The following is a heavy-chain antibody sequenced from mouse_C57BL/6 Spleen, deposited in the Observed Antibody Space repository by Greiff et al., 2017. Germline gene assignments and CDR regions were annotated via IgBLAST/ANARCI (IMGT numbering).Heavy chain of an antibody. CDR3: ARFPYYYGSSPGYFDY. CDR1: GYTFTSYW. D-gene: IGHD1-1*01. CDR2: IYPSDSET. Sequence: VQLQQPGAELVRPGSSVKLSCKASGYTFTSYWMDWVKQRPGQGLEWIGNIYPSDSETHYNQKFKDKATLTVDKSSSTAYMQLSSLTSEDSAVYYCARFPYYYGSSPGYFDYWGQGTTLTVSS. V-gene: IGHV1-61*01. J-gene: IGHJ2*01.